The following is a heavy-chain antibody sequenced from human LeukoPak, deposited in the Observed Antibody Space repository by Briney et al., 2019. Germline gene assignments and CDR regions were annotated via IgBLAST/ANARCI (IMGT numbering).Heavy chain of an antibody. J-gene: IGHJ5*02. CDR3: ARELMDYDILTGYQPYNWFDP. V-gene: IGHV4-4*07. D-gene: IGHD3-9*01. CDR1: GGSISSYY. CDR2: IYTSGST. Sequence: SETLSLTCTVSGGSISSYYWSWIRQPAGKGLEWIGRIYTSGSTNYNPSLKSRVTMSVDTSKNQFSLKLSSVTAADTAVYYCARELMDYDILTGYQPYNWFDPWGQGTLVTVSS.